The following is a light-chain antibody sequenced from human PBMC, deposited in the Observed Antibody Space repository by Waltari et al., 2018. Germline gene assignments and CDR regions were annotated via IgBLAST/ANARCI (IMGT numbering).Light chain of an antibody. CDR3: QQYSDWPPWT. CDR1: QSGISR. CDR2: ETS. Sequence: DIVMRQSPPNVSVSPGERATHSCRASQSGISRLAWYQHKPGQTPRLLIFETSNRATGVPARFSGSGSGTDFTLTISSLQSEDFAVYYCQQYSDWPPWTFGQGTKVEV. V-gene: IGKV3-15*01. J-gene: IGKJ1*01.